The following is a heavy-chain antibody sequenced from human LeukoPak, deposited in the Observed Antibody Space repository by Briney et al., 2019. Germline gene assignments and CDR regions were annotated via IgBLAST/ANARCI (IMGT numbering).Heavy chain of an antibody. D-gene: IGHD6-13*01. Sequence: GGSLRLSCAASGFTFDDYGMSWVRQAPGKGLEWVSGISWNSGSIDYADSVKGRFTISRDSAKNSLYLQMNSLRAEDTALYYCAKDMSSSSWRGFDYWGQGTLVTVSS. CDR1: GFTFDDYG. CDR3: AKDMSSSSWRGFDY. V-gene: IGHV3-9*01. CDR2: ISWNSGSI. J-gene: IGHJ4*02.